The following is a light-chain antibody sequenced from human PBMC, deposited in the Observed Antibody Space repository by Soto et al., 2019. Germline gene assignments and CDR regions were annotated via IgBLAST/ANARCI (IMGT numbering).Light chain of an antibody. J-gene: IGKJ4*01. CDR1: LSISSW. CDR3: QHYKSYPLT. Sequence: DIQMTQSPSTLSASVGDRVIITCRASLSISSWLAWYQQKPGKATELLICKASSLQSVVPSRFSGSGSGTQFTLTIISLQPDDFATYYCQHYKSYPLTFGGGTKVEIK. CDR2: KAS. V-gene: IGKV1-5*03.